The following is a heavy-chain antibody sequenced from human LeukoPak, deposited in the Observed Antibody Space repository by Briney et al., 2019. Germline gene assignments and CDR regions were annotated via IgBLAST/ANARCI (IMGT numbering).Heavy chain of an antibody. CDR3: ARTIVVVPAALRLTGYYFDY. CDR1: GGSFSGYY. Sequence: SETLSLTCAVYGGSFSGYYWSWIRQPPGKGLEGIGEINHSGSTNYNPSLKSRVTISVDTSKNQFSLKLSSVTAADTAVYYCARTIVVVPAALRLTGYYFDYWGQGTLVTVSS. V-gene: IGHV4-34*01. CDR2: INHSGST. D-gene: IGHD2-2*01. J-gene: IGHJ4*02.